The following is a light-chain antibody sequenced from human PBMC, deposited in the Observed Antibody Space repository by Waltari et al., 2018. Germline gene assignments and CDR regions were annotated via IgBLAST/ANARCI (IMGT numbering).Light chain of an antibody. CDR2: AAS. Sequence: DTQMTQSPSSVSASVGDRVPISCRASHDISSYLAWYQQKPGKAPKLMIYAASSLLSGVPSRFSGSGSGTDFTLTISSLQADDSATYYCQQGKTFPLTFGGGTKVEI. J-gene: IGKJ4*01. CDR3: QQGKTFPLT. CDR1: HDISSY. V-gene: IGKV1-12*01.